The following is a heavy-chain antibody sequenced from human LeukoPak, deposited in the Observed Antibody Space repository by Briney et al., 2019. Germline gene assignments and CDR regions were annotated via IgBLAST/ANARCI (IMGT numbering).Heavy chain of an antibody. CDR2: MWYDGSNK. D-gene: IGHD2-15*01. Sequence: GRSLRLSCAASGFTFSSYGMHWVRQAPGKGLEWVAVMWYDGSNKYYADSVKGRFTISRDNSKNTLYLQMNSLRAEDTAVYYCARVKYCSAGSCYAAFDIWGQGTMVTVSS. CDR3: ARVKYCSAGSCYAAFDI. J-gene: IGHJ3*02. V-gene: IGHV3-33*01. CDR1: GFTFSSYG.